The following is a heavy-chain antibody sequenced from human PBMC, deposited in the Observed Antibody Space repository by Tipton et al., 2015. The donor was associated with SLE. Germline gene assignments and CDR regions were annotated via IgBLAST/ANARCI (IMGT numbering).Heavy chain of an antibody. D-gene: IGHD6-13*01. Sequence: TLSLTCTVSGGSISTYYWSWIRQPPGKGLEWIGHIYKSGSTNYNPSLKSRVTISIDTAKNQFSLKLTSVTAADTAVYYCARTNSTSWRSYQKYQYGMDVWGQGTTVTASS. CDR1: GGSISTYY. CDR2: IYKSGST. V-gene: IGHV4-59*01. J-gene: IGHJ6*02. CDR3: ARTNSTSWRSYQKYQYGMDV.